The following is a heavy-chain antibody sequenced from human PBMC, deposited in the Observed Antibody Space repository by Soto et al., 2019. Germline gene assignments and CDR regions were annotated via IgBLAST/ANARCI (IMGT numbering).Heavy chain of an antibody. CDR2: ISSSSSYI. CDR1: GFTFSSYS. D-gene: IGHD1-7*01. V-gene: IGHV3-21*01. Sequence: GGSLRLSCAASGFTFSSYSMNWVRQAPGKGLEWVSSISSSSSYIYYADSVKGRFTIFRDNAKNSLYLQMNSLRAEDTAVYYCARDLEGLELDGMDVWGQGTTVTVSS. J-gene: IGHJ6*02. CDR3: ARDLEGLELDGMDV.